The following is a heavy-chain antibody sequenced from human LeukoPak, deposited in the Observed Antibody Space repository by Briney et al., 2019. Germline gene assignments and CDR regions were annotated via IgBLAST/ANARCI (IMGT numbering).Heavy chain of an antibody. D-gene: IGHD3-10*01. Sequence: SQTLSLTCAISGDSVSSNSAAWNWIRQSPSRGLEWLGRTYYRSKWYNDYAVSVKSRITINPDTSKNQFSLQLNSVTPEDTAVYYCARDKTMVRGVIIRYGMDVWGQGTTVTVSS. CDR1: GDSVSSNSAA. J-gene: IGHJ6*02. V-gene: IGHV6-1*01. CDR2: TYYRSKWYN. CDR3: ARDKTMVRGVIIRYGMDV.